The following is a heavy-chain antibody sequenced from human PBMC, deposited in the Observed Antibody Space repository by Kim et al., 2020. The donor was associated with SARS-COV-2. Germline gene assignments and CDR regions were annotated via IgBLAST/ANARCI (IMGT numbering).Heavy chain of an antibody. D-gene: IGHD3-22*01. V-gene: IGHV3-7*01. CDR2: IKQDGSEK. CDR3: ARDTDSSGYYYVGYYYYGMDV. CDR1: GFTFSSYW. Sequence: GGSLRLSCAASGFTFSSYWMSWVRQAPGKGLEWVANIKQDGSEKYYVDSVKGRFTISRDNAKNSLYLQMNSLRAEDTAVYYCARDTDSSGYYYVGYYYYGMDVWGQGTTVTVSS. J-gene: IGHJ6*02.